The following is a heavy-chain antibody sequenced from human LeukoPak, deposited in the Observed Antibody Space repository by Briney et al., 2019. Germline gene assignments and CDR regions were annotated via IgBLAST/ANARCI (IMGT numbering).Heavy chain of an antibody. CDR1: GGSFSGYY. Sequence: SETLSLTCAVYGGSFSGYYWSWIRQPPWKGLEWIGEINHSGSTNYNPSLKSRVTISVDTSKNQFSLKLSSVTAADTAVYYCARGPVYSSGWYHVWGQGTLVTVSS. CDR3: ARGPVYSSGWYHV. CDR2: INHSGST. V-gene: IGHV4-34*01. D-gene: IGHD6-19*01. J-gene: IGHJ4*02.